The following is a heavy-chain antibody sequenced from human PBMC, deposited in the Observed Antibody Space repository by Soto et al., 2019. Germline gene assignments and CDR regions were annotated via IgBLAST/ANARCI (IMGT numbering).Heavy chain of an antibody. Sequence: EVELLESGGGLVRPGGSLRLSCAASGFTFSHYVLSWVRQSPERGLEWVSSISGSGSSVYVADSVRGRFFMSRDLSTNTVSLQMYSLRAEDTAVYYCAKVRASYLRASYFYYGLDVWGQGTTVTVSS. V-gene: IGHV3-23*01. D-gene: IGHD3-16*01. J-gene: IGHJ6*02. CDR1: GFTFSHYV. CDR2: ISGSGSSV. CDR3: AKVRASYLRASYFYYGLDV.